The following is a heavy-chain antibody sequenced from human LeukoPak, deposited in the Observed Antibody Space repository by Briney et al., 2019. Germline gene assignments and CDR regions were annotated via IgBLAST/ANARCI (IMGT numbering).Heavy chain of an antibody. Sequence: PGGSLRLSCAASGFTFSAYSMSWVRQSPRKGLEWVSGVSGADGTTYYADSVKGRFTISRDNSKSTLYLQMNSLRAEDTAVYYCARVGYSSSSNFDYWGQGTLVAVSS. J-gene: IGHJ4*02. CDR3: ARVGYSSSSNFDY. CDR1: GFTFSAYS. CDR2: VSGADGTT. D-gene: IGHD6-6*01. V-gene: IGHV3-23*01.